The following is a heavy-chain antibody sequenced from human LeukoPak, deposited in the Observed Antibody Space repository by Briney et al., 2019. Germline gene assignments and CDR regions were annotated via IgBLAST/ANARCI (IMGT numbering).Heavy chain of an antibody. CDR1: GGSISSYY. CDR2: IYYSGST. D-gene: IGHD2-2*01. Sequence: SETLSLTCTVSGGSISSYYWSWIWQPPGKGLEWIGYIYYSGSTNYNPSLKSRVTISVDTSKNQFSLKLSSVTAADTAVYYCAREGATEYCSSTSCYGDWYFDLWGRGTLVTVSS. V-gene: IGHV4-59*01. J-gene: IGHJ2*01. CDR3: AREGATEYCSSTSCYGDWYFDL.